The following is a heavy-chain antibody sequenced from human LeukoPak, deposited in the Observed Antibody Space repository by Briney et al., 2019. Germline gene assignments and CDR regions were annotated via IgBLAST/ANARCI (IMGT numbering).Heavy chain of an antibody. CDR2: IIPIFGTA. V-gene: IGHV1-69*13. D-gene: IGHD2-15*01. CDR1: GGTFSSYA. CDR3: ARASARGYCSGGSCYSDWFDP. J-gene: IGHJ5*02. Sequence: ASVKVSCKASGGTFSSYAISWVRQAPGQGLEWMGGIIPIFGTANYAQKFQGRVTITADESTSTAYMELSSLRSEDTAVYYCARASARGYCSGGSCYSDWFDPWAREPWSPSPQ.